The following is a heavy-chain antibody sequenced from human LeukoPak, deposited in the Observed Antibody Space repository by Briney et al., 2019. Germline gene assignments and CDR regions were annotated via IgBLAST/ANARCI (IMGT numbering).Heavy chain of an antibody. CDR1: GFSLSTRGEG. D-gene: IGHD2-15*01. J-gene: IGHJ4*02. V-gene: IGHV2-5*02. Sequence: SGPTLVNPTQTLTLTCTFSGFSLSTRGEGVGWIRQPPGKALEWLALSYWDDDKRYSPSLKSRLTITKDTSKNQVVLTMTNMDPVDTATYYCVHSLRSGGSCYSGFDYWGQGTLVTVSS. CDR3: VHSLRSGGSCYSGFDY. CDR2: SYWDDDK.